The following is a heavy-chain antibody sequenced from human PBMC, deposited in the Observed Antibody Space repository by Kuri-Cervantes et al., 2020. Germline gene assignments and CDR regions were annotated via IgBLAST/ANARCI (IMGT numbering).Heavy chain of an antibody. D-gene: IGHD3-3*01. CDR3: ARESDTTDFWSGYNL. J-gene: IGHJ4*02. Sequence: GESLKISCAASGFTFSSYGMHWVRQAPGKGLEWVAVISYDGSNKYYADSVKGRFTISRDNSKNTLYPQMNSLRVEDTAVYYCARESDTTDFWSGYNLWGQGTLVTVSS. V-gene: IGHV3-30*03. CDR2: ISYDGSNK. CDR1: GFTFSSYG.